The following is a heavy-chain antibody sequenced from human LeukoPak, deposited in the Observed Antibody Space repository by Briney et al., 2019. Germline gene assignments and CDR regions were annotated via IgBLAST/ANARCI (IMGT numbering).Heavy chain of an antibody. D-gene: IGHD3-22*01. CDR3: AREDYYDSGSNDY. Sequence: GASVKVSCKASGYTFTGYYMHWVRQAPGQGLEWMGWMNPNSGNTAYAQKFQGRVTITRNTSISTAYMELSSLRSEDTAVYYCAREDYYDSGSNDYWGQGTLVTASS. CDR1: GYTFTGYY. CDR2: MNPNSGNT. V-gene: IGHV1-8*03. J-gene: IGHJ4*02.